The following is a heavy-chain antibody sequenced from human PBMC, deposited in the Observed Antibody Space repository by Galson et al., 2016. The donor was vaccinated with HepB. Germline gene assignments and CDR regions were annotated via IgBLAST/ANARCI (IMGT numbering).Heavy chain of an antibody. J-gene: IGHJ4*02. V-gene: IGHV3-7*01. Sequence: SLRLSCAASGFTFSSYWMSWVRQAPGKGLEWVAIITQDGGERYYVDSVKGRFNISRDNAKNSLFLQMSSLRAEDTAVYYCVRDHSLVFDYWGQGTLVTVSS. CDR3: VRDHSLVFDY. D-gene: IGHD2-21*01. CDR2: ITQDGGER. CDR1: GFTFSSYW.